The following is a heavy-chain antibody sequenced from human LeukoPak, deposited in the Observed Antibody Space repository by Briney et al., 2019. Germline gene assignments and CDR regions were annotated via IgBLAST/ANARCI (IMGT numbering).Heavy chain of an antibody. CDR1: GFTFGDYY. CDR2: ISSSGSTI. D-gene: IGHD3-10*01. Sequence: GGSLRLSCAASGFTFGDYYMSWIRQAPGKGLEWVSYISSSGSTIYYADSVKGRFTISRDNAKNSLYLQMNSLRAEDTAVYYCARDRPSYGSGSYYYYYYYGMDVWGQGTTVTVSS. CDR3: ARDRPSYGSGSYYYYYYYGMDV. V-gene: IGHV3-11*01. J-gene: IGHJ6*02.